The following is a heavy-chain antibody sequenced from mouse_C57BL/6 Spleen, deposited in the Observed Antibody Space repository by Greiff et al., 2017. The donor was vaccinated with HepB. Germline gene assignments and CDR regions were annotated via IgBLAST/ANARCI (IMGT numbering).Heavy chain of an antibody. CDR2: INPNNGGT. J-gene: IGHJ2*01. CDR3: ARDANYDGDFDY. D-gene: IGHD2-3*01. Sequence: EVQLQQSGPELVKPGASVKISCKASGYTFTDYYMNWVKQSHGKSLEWIGDINPNNGGTSYNQKFKGKATLTVDKSSSTAYMELRSLTSEDSAVYYCARDANYDGDFDYWGQGTTLTVSS. CDR1: GYTFTDYY. V-gene: IGHV1-26*01.